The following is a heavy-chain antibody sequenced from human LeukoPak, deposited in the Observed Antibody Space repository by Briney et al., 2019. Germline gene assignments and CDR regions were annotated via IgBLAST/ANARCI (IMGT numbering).Heavy chain of an antibody. J-gene: IGHJ2*01. Sequence: PGGSLRLSCSVSGFTFTTYPMHWVRQAPGKGLEYVSAISSGGTSTYYADSVKGRFTISRDNSKNTLYLQMSSLRAEDTAVYYCVKRMTTVTTGYWYFDLWGRGTLVTVSS. CDR2: ISSGGTST. CDR1: GFTFTTYP. D-gene: IGHD4-17*01. V-gene: IGHV3-64D*06. CDR3: VKRMTTVTTGYWYFDL.